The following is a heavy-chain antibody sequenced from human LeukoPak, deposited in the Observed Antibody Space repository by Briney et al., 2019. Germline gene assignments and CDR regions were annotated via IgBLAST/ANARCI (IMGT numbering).Heavy chain of an antibody. V-gene: IGHV3-15*01. CDR3: TTVTYSSSWYPFDY. D-gene: IGHD6-13*01. J-gene: IGHJ4*02. CDR1: GFTFSNAW. Sequence: GGSLGLSCAASGFTFSNAWMSWVRQAPGKGLEWVGRIKSKTDGGTTDYAAPVKGRFTISRDDSKNTLYLQMNSLKTEDTAVYYCTTVTYSSSWYPFDYWGQGTLVTVSS. CDR2: IKSKTDGGTT.